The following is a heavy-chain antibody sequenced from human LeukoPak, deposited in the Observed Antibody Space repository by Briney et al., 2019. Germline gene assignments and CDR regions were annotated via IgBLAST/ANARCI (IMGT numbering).Heavy chain of an antibody. Sequence: PGGSLRLSCAASGFTFSIYTIHWVRQAPGKGLEWVALISYDGSNKYYGDSVKGRFTISRDNSKNTLYLQMNSLRAEDTAVYYCAKEGPNQSTSDDYWGQGTLVTVSS. J-gene: IGHJ4*02. CDR2: ISYDGSNK. CDR1: GFTFSIYT. V-gene: IGHV3-30*04. D-gene: IGHD5/OR15-5a*01. CDR3: AKEGPNQSTSDDY.